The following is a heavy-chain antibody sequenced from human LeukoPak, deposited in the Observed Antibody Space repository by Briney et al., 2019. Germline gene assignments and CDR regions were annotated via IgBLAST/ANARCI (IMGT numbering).Heavy chain of an antibody. V-gene: IGHV3-48*03. CDR1: GFTFSSYE. CDR3: ASPYSSSPSGLLGY. CDR2: IGSSGSTI. D-gene: IGHD6-13*01. J-gene: IGHJ4*02. Sequence: GGSLRLSCAAPGFTFSSYEMNWVRQAPGKGLERVSYIGSSGSTIYYADSVKGRFTISRDNAKDSLYLQMNSLRAEDTAVYYCASPYSSSPSGLLGYWGQGTLVTVSS.